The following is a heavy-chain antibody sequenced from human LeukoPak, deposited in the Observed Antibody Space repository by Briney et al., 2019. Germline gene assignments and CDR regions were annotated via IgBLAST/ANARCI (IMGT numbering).Heavy chain of an antibody. D-gene: IGHD5-24*01. V-gene: IGHV4-38-2*02. CDR2: IYHSGRT. J-gene: IGHJ4*02. CDR3: ARLHLPATRFDY. Sequence: SETLSLTCTVSGGSMSNYYWGWIRQPPGKGLEWIGSIYHSGRTFYNPSLKSRVTISVDTSKNQFSLKLTSVTAADTAVYYCARLHLPATRFDYWGQGTLVTVSS. CDR1: GGSMSNYY.